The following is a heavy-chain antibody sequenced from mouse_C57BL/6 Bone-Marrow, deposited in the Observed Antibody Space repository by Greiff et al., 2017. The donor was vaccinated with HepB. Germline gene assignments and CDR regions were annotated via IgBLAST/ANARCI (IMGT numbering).Heavy chain of an antibody. Sequence: EVQLVESGAELVRPGASVKLSCTASGFNIKDDYMHWVKQRPEQGLEWIGWIDPENGDTEYASKFQGKATITADTSSNTAYLQLSSLTSEDTAVYYCTTSLTTTFAYWGQGTLVTVSA. CDR1: GFNIKDDY. D-gene: IGHD1-1*01. V-gene: IGHV14-4*01. CDR3: TTSLTTTFAY. CDR2: IDPENGDT. J-gene: IGHJ3*01.